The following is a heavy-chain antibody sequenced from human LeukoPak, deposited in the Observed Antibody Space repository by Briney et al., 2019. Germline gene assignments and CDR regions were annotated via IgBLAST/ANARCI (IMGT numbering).Heavy chain of an antibody. CDR3: ARHPLDITDRRVDP. Sequence: PSETLSLTCAVYGGSFSGYYWSWIRQSPGKGLEWIGEINHSGSTNYNPSLKSRVTISVDTSKNQFSLKLTSVTAADTAVYYCARHPLDITDRRVDPWGQGTLVTVSS. D-gene: IGHD2-15*01. CDR2: INHSGST. CDR1: GGSFSGYY. J-gene: IGHJ5*02. V-gene: IGHV4-34*01.